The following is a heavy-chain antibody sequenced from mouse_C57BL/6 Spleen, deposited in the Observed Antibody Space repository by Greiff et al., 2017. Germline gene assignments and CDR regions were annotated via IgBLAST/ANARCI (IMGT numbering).Heavy chain of an antibody. CDR3: ERDWYFDV. Sequence: VQLQQPGAELVMPGASVKLSCKASGYTFTSYWMHWVKQRPGQGLEWIGEIDPSDSYTNYNQKFKGKSTLTVDKDSSTAYMQLSSLTSEDSAVYYCERDWYFDVWGTGTTVTVSS. J-gene: IGHJ1*03. V-gene: IGHV1-69*01. CDR2: IDPSDSYT. CDR1: GYTFTSYW.